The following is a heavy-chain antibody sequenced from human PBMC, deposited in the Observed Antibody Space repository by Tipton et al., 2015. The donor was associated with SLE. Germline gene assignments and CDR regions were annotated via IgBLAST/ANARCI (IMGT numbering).Heavy chain of an antibody. D-gene: IGHD6-19*01. V-gene: IGHV4-4*07. Sequence: TLSLTCTVSGGSMSSYYWNWIRQPAGKGLEWIGRIYTTGRTNYNPSLRSRAAMSVDASKSHFSLKLTSVTAADTAVYYCARDSPTVAGTLDSWGQGTLVIVS. CDR2: IYTTGRT. J-gene: IGHJ4*02. CDR1: GGSMSSYY. CDR3: ARDSPTVAGTLDS.